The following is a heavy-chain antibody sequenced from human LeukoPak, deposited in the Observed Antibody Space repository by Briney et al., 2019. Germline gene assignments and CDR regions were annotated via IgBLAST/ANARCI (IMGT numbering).Heavy chain of an antibody. J-gene: IGHJ4*02. CDR3: HLVRGGGYFDY. V-gene: IGHV4-39*01. Sequence: SETLSLTCTVSGVSISSSNSYWGWIRQPPGKGLEWIGSIYYSGNTYYNASLKSQVSISIDTSKNQFSLRLTSVTAADTAVYYCHLVRGGGYFDYWGQGILVTVSS. D-gene: IGHD3-10*01. CDR1: GVSISSSNSY. CDR2: IYYSGNT.